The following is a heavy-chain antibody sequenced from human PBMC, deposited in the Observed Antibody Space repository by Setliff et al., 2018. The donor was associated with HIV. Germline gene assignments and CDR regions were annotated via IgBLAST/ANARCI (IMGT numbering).Heavy chain of an antibody. V-gene: IGHV4-61*02. CDR2: FYTSGGT. D-gene: IGHD6-13*01. CDR3: ARVARGGHSSRWYYFDF. J-gene: IGHJ4*02. Sequence: SETLSLTCTVSGGSISSGAYYWSWIRQPAGKGLEWIGRFYTSGGTKYNPSLKSRVTISVDTSKNQFSLKVSSVTAADTAVYYCARVARGGHSSRWYYFDFWGQGTLGTAPQ. CDR1: GGSISSGAYY.